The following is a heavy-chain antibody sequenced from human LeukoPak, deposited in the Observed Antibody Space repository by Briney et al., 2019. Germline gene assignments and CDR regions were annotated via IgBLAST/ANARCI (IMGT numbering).Heavy chain of an antibody. CDR1: GFTFSSYA. CDR3: AARTRMTTVTANWYFDL. CDR2: ISGSGGST. V-gene: IGHV3-23*01. J-gene: IGHJ2*01. Sequence: GGSLRLSCAASGFTFSSYAMSWVRQAPGKGLEWVSAISGSGGSTYYADSVKGRFTISRDNSKNTLYLQMNSLRAEDTAVYYCAARTRMTTVTANWYFDLWGRGTLVTASS. D-gene: IGHD4-17*01.